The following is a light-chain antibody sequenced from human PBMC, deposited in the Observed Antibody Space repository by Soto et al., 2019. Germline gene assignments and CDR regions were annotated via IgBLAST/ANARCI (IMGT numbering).Light chain of an antibody. CDR1: SSNIGTNA. CDR3: AAGDDSLNGYV. CDR2: NNN. J-gene: IGLJ1*01. Sequence: QLVLTQPPSASGTPGQRVTISCSGGSSNIGTNAVNWYQQLPGTAPKLLIYNNNQRPSGVPDRFSGSKSGTSASLAISGLQSEDEADYYCAAGDDSLNGYVFGTGTKLTVL. V-gene: IGLV1-44*01.